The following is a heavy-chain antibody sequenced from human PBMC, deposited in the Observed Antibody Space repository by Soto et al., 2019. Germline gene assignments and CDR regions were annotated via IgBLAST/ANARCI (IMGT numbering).Heavy chain of an antibody. D-gene: IGHD5-18*01. CDR3: AKTSNSYRYLSWFDP. CDR2: ISGSGGST. J-gene: IGHJ5*02. CDR1: GFTFSSYA. V-gene: IGHV3-23*01. Sequence: GSLRLSFPASGFTFSSYAVSWVRHAPVKGLEWVSAISGSGGSTYYADSVKGRFTISRDNSKNTLYLQMNSLRAEDTAVYYCAKTSNSYRYLSWFDPWGQGTMVTF.